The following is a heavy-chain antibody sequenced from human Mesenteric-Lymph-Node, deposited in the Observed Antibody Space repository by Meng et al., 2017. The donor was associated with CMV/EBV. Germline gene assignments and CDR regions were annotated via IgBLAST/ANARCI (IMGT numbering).Heavy chain of an antibody. D-gene: IGHD3-3*01. CDR1: GFTFGDYA. J-gene: IGHJ4*02. CDR2: IRSKAYGGTT. CDR3: ARDGDYDFLSGYSSIDY. Sequence: GGSLRLSCTASGFTFGDYAMSWVRQAPGKGLEWVGFIRSKAYGGTTEYAASVKGRFTISRDDSKSIAYLQMNSLRAEDTAVYYCARDGDYDFLSGYSSIDYWGQGTLVTVSS. V-gene: IGHV3-49*04.